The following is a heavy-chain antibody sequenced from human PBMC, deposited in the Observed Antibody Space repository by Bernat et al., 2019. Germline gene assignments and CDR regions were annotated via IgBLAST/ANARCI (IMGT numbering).Heavy chain of an antibody. Sequence: EVQLLESGGGLVQPGGSLRLSCAASGFTFSSYAMSWVRQAPGKGLEWVSAISGSGGSTYYADSVKGRFTISRDNSKNTLYLQMNSLEAEDTAVYYCANLDIVATIPKFWGQGTLVTVSS. J-gene: IGHJ4*02. CDR1: GFTFSSYA. CDR2: ISGSGGST. D-gene: IGHD5-12*01. V-gene: IGHV3-23*01. CDR3: ANLDIVATIPKF.